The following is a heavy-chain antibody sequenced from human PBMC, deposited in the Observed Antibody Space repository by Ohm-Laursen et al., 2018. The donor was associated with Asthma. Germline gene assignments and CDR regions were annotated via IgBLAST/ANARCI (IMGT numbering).Heavy chain of an antibody. CDR2: IIPIFGTA. J-gene: IGHJ4*01. Sequence: SVKVSCKASGGTFSSYAISWVRQAPGQGLEWMGGIIPIFGTANYAQKFQGRVTITADESTSTAYMELSSLRSEDTAVYYCARGADCTNGVCSNTFDYWGQGTLVTVSS. CDR1: GGTFSSYA. V-gene: IGHV1-69*13. CDR3: ARGADCTNGVCSNTFDY. D-gene: IGHD2-8*01.